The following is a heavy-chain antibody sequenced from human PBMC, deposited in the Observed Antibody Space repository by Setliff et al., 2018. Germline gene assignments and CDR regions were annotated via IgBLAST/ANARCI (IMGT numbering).Heavy chain of an antibody. D-gene: IGHD6-19*01. CDR3: ARRVRIAVLHLYYFEY. J-gene: IGHJ4*02. Sequence: GASVKVSCKDSGYTFSTYGISWVRQAPGQGLEWMGGIIPIFGTANYAQKFQGRVTITRDASASTAYMELSSLRSEDTAVYYCARRVRIAVLHLYYFEYWGQGTLVTVSS. CDR1: GYTFSTYG. CDR2: IIPIFGTA. V-gene: IGHV1-69*05.